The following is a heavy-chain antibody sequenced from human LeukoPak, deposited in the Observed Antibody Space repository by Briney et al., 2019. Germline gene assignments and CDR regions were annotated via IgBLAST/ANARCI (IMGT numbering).Heavy chain of an antibody. CDR1: GGSIRSNPYY. CDR3: ARAGAWGYDTSGYYYSYFDP. CDR2: VYYSGTT. V-gene: IGHV4-39*07. Sequence: PSETLSLTCTVSGGSIRSNPYYWGWIRQPPGKGLEWIGSVYYSGTTYYNPSLKSRVTISVDMSKNQFSLKLTSVTAADTAVYYCARAGAWGYDTSGYYYSYFDPWGQGTLVTVSS. J-gene: IGHJ5*02. D-gene: IGHD3-22*01.